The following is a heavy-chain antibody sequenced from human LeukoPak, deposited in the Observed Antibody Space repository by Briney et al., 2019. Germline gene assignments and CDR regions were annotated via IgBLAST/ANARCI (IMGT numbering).Heavy chain of an antibody. CDR2: INHSGST. V-gene: IGHV4-34*01. CDR3: ARLPYYYDSSGYYYYYYYMDV. D-gene: IGHD3-22*01. CDR1: GGSFSGYY. J-gene: IGHJ6*03. Sequence: SSETLSLTCAVYGGSFSGYYWSWIRQPPGKGLEWIGEINHSGSTNYNPSLKSRVTISVDTSKNQFSLKLSSVTAADTAVYYCARLPYYYDSSGYYYYYYYMDVWGKGTTVTISS.